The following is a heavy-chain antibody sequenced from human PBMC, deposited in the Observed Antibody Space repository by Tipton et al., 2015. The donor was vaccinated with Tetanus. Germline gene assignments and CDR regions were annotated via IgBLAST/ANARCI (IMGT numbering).Heavy chain of an antibody. J-gene: IGHJ3*02. CDR1: GGSISSSSYY. D-gene: IGHD6-6*01. V-gene: IGHV4-39*07. Sequence: TLSLTCTVSGGSISSSSYYWGWIRQPPGKGLEWIGTIYYSGSTYYNPSLKSRVTISVDTSKNQFSLKLSSVTAADTAVYYCARDHTRYSGSSVATFDIWGQGTMVTVSS. CDR2: IYYSGST. CDR3: ARDHTRYSGSSVATFDI.